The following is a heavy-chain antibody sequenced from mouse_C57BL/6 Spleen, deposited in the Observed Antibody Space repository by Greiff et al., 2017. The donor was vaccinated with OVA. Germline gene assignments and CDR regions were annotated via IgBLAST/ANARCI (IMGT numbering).Heavy chain of an antibody. CDR3: ARYYDGYYSYWYFDV. D-gene: IGHD2-3*01. V-gene: IGHV1-42*01. Sequence: VQLQQSGPELVKPGASVKISCKASGYSFTGYYMNWVKQSPEKSLEWIGEINPSTGGTTYNQKFKAKATLTVDKSSSTAYMQLKSLTSEDSAVYYCARYYDGYYSYWYFDVWGTGTTVTVSS. CDR2: INPSTGGT. J-gene: IGHJ1*03. CDR1: GYSFTGYY.